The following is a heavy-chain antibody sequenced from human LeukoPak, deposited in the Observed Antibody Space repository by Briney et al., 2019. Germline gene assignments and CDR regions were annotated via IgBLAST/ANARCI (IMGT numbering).Heavy chain of an antibody. CDR1: GYTFTGYY. CDR2: INPNSGGT. J-gene: IGHJ6*04. Sequence: ASVKVSCKASGYTFTGYYMHWVRQAPGQGLEWMGWINPNSGGTNYAQKFQGRVTMTRDTSISTAYMELSRLRSDDTAVYYCARERLLWFGELDVWGKGTTVTVSS. D-gene: IGHD3-10*01. V-gene: IGHV1-2*02. CDR3: ARERLLWFGELDV.